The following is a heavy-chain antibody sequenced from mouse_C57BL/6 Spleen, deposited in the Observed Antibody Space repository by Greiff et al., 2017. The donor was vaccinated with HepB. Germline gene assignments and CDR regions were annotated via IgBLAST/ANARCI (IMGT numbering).Heavy chain of an antibody. D-gene: IGHD3-2*02. J-gene: IGHJ2*01. CDR3: ARDGTAQATYYYFDY. Sequence: VQLQQSGAELVRPGSSVKLSCKASGYTFTSYWMHWVKQRPIQGLEWIGNIDPSDSETHYNQKFKDKATLTVDKSSSTAYMQLSSLTSEDSAVYYCARDGTAQATYYYFDYWGQGTTLTVSS. CDR1: GYTFTSYW. CDR2: IDPSDSET. V-gene: IGHV1-52*01.